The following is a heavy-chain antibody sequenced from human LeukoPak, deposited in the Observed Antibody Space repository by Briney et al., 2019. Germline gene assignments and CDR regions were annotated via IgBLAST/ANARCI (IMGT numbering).Heavy chain of an antibody. CDR3: AKDFPISDAHSYGSGSYPEYYFDY. CDR2: ISSSSSYI. V-gene: IGHV3-21*04. Sequence: PGGSLRLSCAASGFTFSSYSMNWVRQAPGKGLEWVSSISSSSSYIYYADSVKGRFTISRDNAKNSLYLQMNSLRAEDTAVYYCAKDFPISDAHSYGSGSYPEYYFDYWGQGTLVTVSS. CDR1: GFTFSSYS. J-gene: IGHJ4*02. D-gene: IGHD3-10*01.